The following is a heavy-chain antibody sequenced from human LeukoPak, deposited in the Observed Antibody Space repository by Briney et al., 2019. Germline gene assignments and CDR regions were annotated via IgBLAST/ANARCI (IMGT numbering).Heavy chain of an antibody. D-gene: IGHD3-16*02. J-gene: IGHJ4*02. V-gene: IGHV4-59*08. CDR3: ARLVGGYQGY. CDR2: IYYSGST. Sequence: SETLSLTCTVSGGSISSYHWSWIRQPPGKGLEWIGYIYYSGSTNYNPSLKSRVTISVDTSKNQFSLKLSSVTAADTAVYYCARLVGGYQGYWGQGTLVTVSS. CDR1: GGSISSYH.